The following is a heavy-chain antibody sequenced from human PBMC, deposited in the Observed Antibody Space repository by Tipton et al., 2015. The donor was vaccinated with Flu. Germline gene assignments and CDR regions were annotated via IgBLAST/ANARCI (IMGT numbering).Heavy chain of an antibody. V-gene: IGHV3-21*04. CDR3: AKGRGGGYCSGGSCYHFDY. J-gene: IGHJ4*02. CDR1: GFTFSSYS. D-gene: IGHD2-15*01. CDR2: ISSSSSYI. Sequence: GSLRLSCAASGFTFSSYSMNWVRQAPGKGLEWVSSISSSSSYIYYADSVKGRFTISRDNAKNSLYLQMNSLRAEDTAVYYCAKGRGGGYCSGGSCYHFDYWGQGTLVTVSS.